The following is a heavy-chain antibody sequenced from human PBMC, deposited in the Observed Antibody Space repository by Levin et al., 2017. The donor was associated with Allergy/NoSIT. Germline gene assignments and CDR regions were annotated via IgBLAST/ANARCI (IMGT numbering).Heavy chain of an antibody. V-gene: IGHV4-39*01. Sequence: SETLSLTCTVSGGSISSSSYYWGWIRQPPGKGLEWIGSIYYSGSTYYNPSLKSRVTISVDTSKNQFSLKLSSVTAADTAVYYCARRSIAKAFDAFDSWGQGTMVTVSS. D-gene: IGHD6-13*01. CDR2: IYYSGST. CDR1: GGSISSSSYY. J-gene: IGHJ3*02. CDR3: ARRSIAKAFDAFDS.